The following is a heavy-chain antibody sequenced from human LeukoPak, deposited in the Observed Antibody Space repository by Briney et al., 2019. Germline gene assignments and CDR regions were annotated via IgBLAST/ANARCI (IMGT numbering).Heavy chain of an antibody. Sequence: KTSETLSLTCTLSGDSIRSSGFCWGWIRRPPGKGLECVGVICDTGNTYYNPSLKSRVTISVDTSKNQFSLRVTSVTAADTALYYCARHKSGIDWFDPWGQGTLVTVSS. V-gene: IGHV4-39*01. CDR2: ICDTGNT. D-gene: IGHD1-14*01. CDR1: GDSIRSSGFC. J-gene: IGHJ5*02. CDR3: ARHKSGIDWFDP.